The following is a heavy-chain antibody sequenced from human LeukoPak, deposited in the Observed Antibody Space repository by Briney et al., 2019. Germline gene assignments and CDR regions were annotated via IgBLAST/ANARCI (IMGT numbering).Heavy chain of an antibody. D-gene: IGHD3-16*01. Sequence: GGSLRLSCAASGFDFSSNWMHWVRHAPGQGLVWVSRIKGDGISTNYADSVKGRFTISRDNAKNSLYLQMNSLRAEDTAVYYCARDMITFGGVPYYFDYWGQGTLVTVSS. CDR3: ARDMITFGGVPYYFDY. CDR2: IKGDGIST. V-gene: IGHV3-74*01. CDR1: GFDFSSNW. J-gene: IGHJ4*02.